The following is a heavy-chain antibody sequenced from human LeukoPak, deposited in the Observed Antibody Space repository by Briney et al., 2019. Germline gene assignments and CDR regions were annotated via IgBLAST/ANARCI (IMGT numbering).Heavy chain of an antibody. CDR3: AKGYDYRSGAGSFDY. CDR2: ISGSGPST. J-gene: IGHJ4*02. V-gene: IGHV3-23*01. Sequence: GGSLRLSCAASGFTFSSYAMSWVRQAPGKGLEWVSAISGSGPSTYSADSVKGRFTISRDNSKNTLYLQMNGLRAEDTAVYYCAKGYDYRSGAGSFDYWGQGTLVTVSS. D-gene: IGHD3-10*01. CDR1: GFTFSSYA.